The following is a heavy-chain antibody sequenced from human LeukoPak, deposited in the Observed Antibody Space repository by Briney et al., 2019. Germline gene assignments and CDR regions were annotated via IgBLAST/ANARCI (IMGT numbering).Heavy chain of an antibody. D-gene: IGHD3-3*01. CDR1: GFTFSNAW. CDR3: ARESRTSGLDY. CDR2: IKSKTDGGTT. J-gene: IGHJ4*02. Sequence: PGGSLRLSCAASGFTFSNAWMSWVRQAPGKGLEWVGRIKSKTDGGTTDYAAPVKGRFTISRDDSKNTLYLQMNSLRVEDTAVYYCARESRTSGLDYWGQGTLVTVSS. V-gene: IGHV3-15*01.